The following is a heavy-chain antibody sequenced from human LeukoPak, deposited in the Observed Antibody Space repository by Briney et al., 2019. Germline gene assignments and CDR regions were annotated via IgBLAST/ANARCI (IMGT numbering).Heavy chain of an antibody. CDR3: ARDGLEYGMDV. Sequence: PSETLSLTCTASGSMYNYYWSWIRQPPGKGLEWIGYIYYNGITNYSPSLKSRVTMSLDTSKNQVSLKLNSVSAADTAVYYCARDGLEYGMDVWGQGTTVTVSS. J-gene: IGHJ6*02. V-gene: IGHV4-59*12. D-gene: IGHD6-6*01. CDR2: IYYNGIT. CDR1: GSMYNYY.